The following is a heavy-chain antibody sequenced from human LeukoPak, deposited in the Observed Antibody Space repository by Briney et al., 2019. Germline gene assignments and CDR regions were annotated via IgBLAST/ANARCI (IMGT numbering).Heavy chain of an antibody. CDR3: AKWGDYDILTGYYDSDY. D-gene: IGHD3-9*01. CDR2: ITGSDDIT. J-gene: IGHJ4*02. CDR1: GFIFSNYA. V-gene: IGHV3-23*01. Sequence: GGSLRLSCAASGFIFSNYAMSWVRQAPGKGLEWVSAITGSDDITYYADSVKGRFTTSRDNSKNTLYLQVNSLRAEDTAIYYCAKWGDYDILTGYYDSDYWGQGTLVTVSS.